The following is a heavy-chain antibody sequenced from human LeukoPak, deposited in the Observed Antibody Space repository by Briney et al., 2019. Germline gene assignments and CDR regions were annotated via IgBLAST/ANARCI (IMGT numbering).Heavy chain of an antibody. D-gene: IGHD2-15*01. CDR3: AIGGKYCSGGSCYEYFLH. J-gene: IGHJ1*01. V-gene: IGHV3-9*01. CDR2: ISWNSGSI. CDR1: GFTFSSYA. Sequence: GGSLRLSCAASGFTFSSYAMSWVRQAPGKGLEWVSGISWNSGSIGYADSVKGRFTISRDNAKNSLYLQMNSLRAEDTALYYCAIGGKYCSGGSCYEYFLHWGQGTLVTVSS.